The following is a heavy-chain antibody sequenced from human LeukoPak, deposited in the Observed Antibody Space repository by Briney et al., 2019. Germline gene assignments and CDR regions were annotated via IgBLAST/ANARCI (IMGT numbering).Heavy chain of an antibody. V-gene: IGHV3-7*01. CDR1: GFTFSDYY. CDR2: IKQDGSEK. CDR3: ATDYYDSSGYPVGAFDI. D-gene: IGHD3-22*01. Sequence: GGSLRLSCAASGFTFSDYYMSWIRQAPGKGLEWVANIKQDGSEKYYVDSVKGRFTISRDNAKNSLYLQMNSLRAEDTAVYYCATDYYDSSGYPVGAFDIWGQGTMVTVSS. J-gene: IGHJ3*02.